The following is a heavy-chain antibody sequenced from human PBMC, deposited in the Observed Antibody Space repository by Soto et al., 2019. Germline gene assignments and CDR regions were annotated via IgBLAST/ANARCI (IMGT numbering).Heavy chain of an antibody. V-gene: IGHV1-18*01. CDR1: GYTFTSYG. D-gene: IGHD3-10*01. CDR2: INVYNGNT. Sequence: QVQLVQSGAEVKKPGASVKVSCKASGYTFTSYGISWVRQSPGQGLEGMGWINVYNGNTNYAQKLQGRVTMTTDTSTSTACLDMTSLRSGDTALYFCARATSRGEYDYWGQGTLVNVSS. CDR3: ARATSRGEYDY. J-gene: IGHJ4*02.